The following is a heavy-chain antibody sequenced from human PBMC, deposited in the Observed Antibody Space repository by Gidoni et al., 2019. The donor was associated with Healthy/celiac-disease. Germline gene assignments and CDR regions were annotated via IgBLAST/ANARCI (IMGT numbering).Heavy chain of an antibody. V-gene: IGHV3-74*01. D-gene: IGHD3-22*01. Sequence: KGLVWVSRINSDGSSTSYADSVKGRFTISRDNAKNTLYLQMNSLRAEDTAVYYCANVPHFYYDSSCYQYRGAAFDIWGQGTMVTVSS. J-gene: IGHJ3*02. CDR2: INSDGSST. CDR3: ANVPHFYYDSSCYQYRGAAFDI.